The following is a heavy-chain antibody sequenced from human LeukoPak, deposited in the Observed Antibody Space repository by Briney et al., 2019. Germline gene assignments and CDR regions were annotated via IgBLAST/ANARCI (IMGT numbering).Heavy chain of an antibody. CDR3: ARDVAGNTFDY. CDR2: IYYSGDP. V-gene: IGHV4-39*07. Sequence: SETLSLTCTVSGASISSVNYYWGWIRQPPGEGLEWLGSIYYSGDPYTHPPLKSRVTISVDPAKSQFSLRLSSVTAADTAVYYCARDVAGNTFDYWGQGTLVTVSS. D-gene: IGHD5-12*01. CDR1: GASISSVNYY. J-gene: IGHJ4*02.